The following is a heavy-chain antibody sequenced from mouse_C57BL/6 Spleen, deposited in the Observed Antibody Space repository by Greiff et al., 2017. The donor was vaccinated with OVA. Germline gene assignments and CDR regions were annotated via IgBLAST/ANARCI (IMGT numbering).Heavy chain of an antibody. V-gene: IGHV1-50*01. D-gene: IGHD4-1*01. J-gene: IGHJ2*01. CDR1: GYTFTSYW. CDR2: IDPSDSYT. Sequence: VKLMESGAELVKPGASVKLSCKASGYTFTSYWMQWVKQRPGQGLEWIGEIDPSDSYTNYNQKFKGKATLTVDTSSSTAYMQLSSLTSEDSAVYYCARKRTGPFDYWGQGTTLTVSS. CDR3: ARKRTGPFDY.